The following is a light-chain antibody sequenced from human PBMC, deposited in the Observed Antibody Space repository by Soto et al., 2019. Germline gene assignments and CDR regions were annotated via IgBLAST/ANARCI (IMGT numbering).Light chain of an antibody. V-gene: IGKV1-27*01. J-gene: IGKJ4*01. CDR2: AAS. CDR3: QKYNSAPHT. Sequence: DIQMTQSPSSLSASLGDRVTITCRASQGIGVYLAWFQQKPWKVPKRLIYAASTLQSGVPSRFSGSGSGTDFTLTISSLQPEDFATYYCQKYNSAPHTFGGGTKVEIK. CDR1: QGIGVY.